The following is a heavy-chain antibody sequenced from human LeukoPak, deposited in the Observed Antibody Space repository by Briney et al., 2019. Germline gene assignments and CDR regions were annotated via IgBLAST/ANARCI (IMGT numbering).Heavy chain of an antibody. CDR3: AKDSEGDYPSYYYYYYMDV. J-gene: IGHJ6*03. Sequence: GGSLRLSCAASGFTFSSYGMHWVRQAPGKGLEWVAFIRYDGSNKYYADSVKGRFTISRDNSKNTLYLQMSSLRAEDTAVYYCAKDSEGDYPSYYYYYYMDVWGKGTTVTISS. CDR2: IRYDGSNK. V-gene: IGHV3-30*02. CDR1: GFTFSSYG. D-gene: IGHD4-17*01.